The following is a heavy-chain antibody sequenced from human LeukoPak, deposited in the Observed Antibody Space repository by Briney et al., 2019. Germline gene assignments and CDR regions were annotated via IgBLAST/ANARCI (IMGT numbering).Heavy chain of an antibody. J-gene: IGHJ4*02. D-gene: IGHD4-23*01. CDR2: IYYSGST. V-gene: IGHV4-59*01. CDR3: ARVGVRYYFDY. Sequence: PSETLSLTCTVSGGSLSSYYWSWIRQPPGKGLEWIGYIYYSGSTNYNPSLKSRVTISVDTSKNQFSLKLSSVTAADTAVYYCARVGVRYYFDYWGQGTLVTVSS. CDR1: GGSLSSYY.